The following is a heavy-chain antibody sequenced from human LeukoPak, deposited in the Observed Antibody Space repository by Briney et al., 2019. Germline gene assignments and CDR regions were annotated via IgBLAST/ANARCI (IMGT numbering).Heavy chain of an antibody. J-gene: IGHJ4*02. D-gene: IGHD3-22*01. CDR2: INPNSGGT. CDR3: ARAFSYYDSSGYSDPIDY. Sequence: GASVKVSCKASGYTFTGYYMHWVRQAPGQGLEWMGRINPNSGGTNYAQKFQGRVTMTRDTSISTADMELSRLRSDDTAVYYCARAFSYYDSSGYSDPIDYWGQGTLVTVSS. V-gene: IGHV1-2*06. CDR1: GYTFTGYY.